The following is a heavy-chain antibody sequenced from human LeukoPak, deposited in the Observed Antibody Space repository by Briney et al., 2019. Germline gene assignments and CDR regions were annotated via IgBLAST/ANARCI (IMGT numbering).Heavy chain of an antibody. J-gene: IGHJ5*02. CDR3: ARYSYGFVNWFDP. D-gene: IGHD5-18*01. CDR1: GGSISSYY. Sequence: SETLSLTCTVSGGSISSYYWSWIRQPPGKGLEWIGYTYYSGSTNYNPSLKSRVTISVDTSKNQFSLKLSSVTAADTAVYYCARYSYGFVNWFDPWGQGTLVTVSS. CDR2: TYYSGST. V-gene: IGHV4-59*01.